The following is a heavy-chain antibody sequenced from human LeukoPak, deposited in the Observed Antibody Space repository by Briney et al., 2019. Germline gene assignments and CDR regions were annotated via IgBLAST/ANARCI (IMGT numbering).Heavy chain of an antibody. Sequence: VASVNVSCTASGGTFSSYAISWVRQPPGQGLEWMGGIIPIFGTANYAQKFQGRVTITADESTSTAYMELSSLRSEDAAVYYCARTTGTTISSGFDYWGQGTLVTVSS. CDR2: IIPIFGTA. V-gene: IGHV1-69*13. D-gene: IGHD1-1*01. CDR3: ARTTGTTISSGFDY. J-gene: IGHJ4*02. CDR1: GGTFSSYA.